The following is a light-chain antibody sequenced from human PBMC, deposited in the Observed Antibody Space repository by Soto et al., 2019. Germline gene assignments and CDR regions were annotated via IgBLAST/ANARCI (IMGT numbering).Light chain of an antibody. J-gene: IGKJ5*01. CDR1: QSVSSSY. Sequence: EIVLTQSPGTLSLSPGERATLSCRASQSVSSSYLAWYQQKPGQAPRLLIYGASSRATGIPDRFSGSGSGTDFTLTISRLEPEDFAVYYCQQYCSSPFTFGQGTRLDIK. V-gene: IGKV3-20*01. CDR3: QQYCSSPFT. CDR2: GAS.